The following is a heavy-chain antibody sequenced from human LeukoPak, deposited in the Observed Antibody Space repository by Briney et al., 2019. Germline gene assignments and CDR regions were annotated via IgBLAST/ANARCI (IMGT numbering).Heavy chain of an antibody. V-gene: IGHV4-34*01. D-gene: IGHD6-13*01. Sequence: SDTLSLTCAVYSGSFSGYYWSWIRHPPGKGLEWIGEINHSGSTNYNPSLKSRITISVDTSMNQFSLKLSSVTAADTAVYYCARGLSSWYEGDYWGQGTLVTVSS. CDR2: INHSGST. CDR3: ARGLSSWYEGDY. J-gene: IGHJ4*02. CDR1: SGSFSGYY.